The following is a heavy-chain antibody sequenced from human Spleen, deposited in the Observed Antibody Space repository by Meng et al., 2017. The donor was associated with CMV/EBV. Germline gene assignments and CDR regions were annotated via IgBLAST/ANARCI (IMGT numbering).Heavy chain of an antibody. V-gene: IGHV3-21*01. J-gene: IGHJ4*02. CDR3: ARDPARRYYFDY. D-gene: IGHD6-6*01. CDR2: ISGSGRHI. Sequence: GGSLRLSCAASGFNFNDDIVNWLRQAPGKGLEWVSSISGSGRHIYYADSVKGRFTISRDNVKKSLYLQMDSLRAEDTAVYYCARDPARRYYFDYWGQGTLVTVSS. CDR1: GFNFNDDI.